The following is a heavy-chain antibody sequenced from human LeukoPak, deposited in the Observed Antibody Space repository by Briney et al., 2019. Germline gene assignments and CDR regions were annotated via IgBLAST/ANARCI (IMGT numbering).Heavy chain of an antibody. CDR3: ARVSWFPGTSYYYMDV. CDR1: GGSISSYY. V-gene: IGHV4-59*01. D-gene: IGHD1-1*01. J-gene: IGHJ6*03. Sequence: SETLSLTCTVSGGSISSYYWSWIRQPPGKGLEWIGYIYYSGTTNYNPSLKSRVTISVDTSKNQFSLKLSSVTAADTAVYYCARVSWFPGTSYYYMDVWGKGTTVTVSS. CDR2: IYYSGTT.